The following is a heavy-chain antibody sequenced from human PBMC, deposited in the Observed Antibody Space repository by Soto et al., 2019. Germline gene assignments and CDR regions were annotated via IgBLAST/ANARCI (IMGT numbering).Heavy chain of an antibody. D-gene: IGHD2-2*01. J-gene: IGHJ5*02. CDR1: GFTFSKAW. V-gene: IGHV3-15*01. CDR2: VKSKTDGETT. CDR3: AKEKISTSCCNWFDP. Sequence: PGGSLRLSCAASGFTFSKAWLSWVRQAPGKGPEWVGRVKSKTDGETTGYAAPVNGRFTISRDDSKNTLYLQMNSLRAEDTAVYYCAKEKISTSCCNWFDPWGQGTLVTVSS.